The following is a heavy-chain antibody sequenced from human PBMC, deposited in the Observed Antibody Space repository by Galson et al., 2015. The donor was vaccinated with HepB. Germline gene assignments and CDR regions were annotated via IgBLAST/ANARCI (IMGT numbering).Heavy chain of an antibody. J-gene: IGHJ6*03. CDR2: INTNTGNP. V-gene: IGHV7-4-1*01. Sequence: SVKVSCKASGYTFTSYAMNWVRQAPGQGPEWMGWINTNTGNPTYAQGFAGRFVFSLDTSVSPAYLQIGSLKAEDTAVYYCARRNGDYVSYYYYMDVWGKGTTVTVSS. CDR3: ARRNGDYVSYYYYMDV. CDR1: GYTFTSYA. D-gene: IGHD4-17*01.